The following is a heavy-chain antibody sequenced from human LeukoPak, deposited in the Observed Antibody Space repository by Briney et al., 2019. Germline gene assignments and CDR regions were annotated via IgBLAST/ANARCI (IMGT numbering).Heavy chain of an antibody. J-gene: IGHJ2*01. Sequence: ASVKVSCKASGYTFTSYDINWVRQATGQGLEWMGWMNPNSGNTGYAQKFQGRVTMTRDTSISTAYMELSSLRSEDTAVYYCARDWSGAHYWYFDLWGRGTLVTVSS. CDR3: ARDWSGAHYWYFDL. CDR2: MNPNSGNT. CDR1: GYTFTSYD. V-gene: IGHV1-8*01.